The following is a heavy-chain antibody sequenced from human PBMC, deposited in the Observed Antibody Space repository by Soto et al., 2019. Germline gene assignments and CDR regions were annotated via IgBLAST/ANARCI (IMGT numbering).Heavy chain of an antibody. CDR3: ARGGARYCSSTSCYTGNWFDP. Sequence: SLTCTVSGGSVSSGSYYWSWIRQPPGKGLEWIGYIYYSGSTNYNPSLKSRVTISVDTSKNQFSLKLSSVTAADTAVYYCARGGARYCSSTSCYTGNWFDPWGQGTLVTVSS. V-gene: IGHV4-61*01. J-gene: IGHJ5*02. CDR1: GGSVSSGSYY. D-gene: IGHD2-2*02. CDR2: IYYSGST.